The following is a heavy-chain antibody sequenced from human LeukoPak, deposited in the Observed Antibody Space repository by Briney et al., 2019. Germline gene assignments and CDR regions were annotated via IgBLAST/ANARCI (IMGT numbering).Heavy chain of an antibody. D-gene: IGHD6-19*01. V-gene: IGHV1-2*02. CDR3: ARAFTSLEWLAHQDYYFDY. CDR1: GYTFTGYY. J-gene: IGHJ4*02. Sequence: GASVKVSCKASGYTFTGYYMHWVRQAPGQGREWMGWINPNSGGTNYAQKFQGRVTMTRDTSISTANMELSRLRSDDTAVYYCARAFTSLEWLAHQDYYFDYWGQGTLVTVSS. CDR2: INPNSGGT.